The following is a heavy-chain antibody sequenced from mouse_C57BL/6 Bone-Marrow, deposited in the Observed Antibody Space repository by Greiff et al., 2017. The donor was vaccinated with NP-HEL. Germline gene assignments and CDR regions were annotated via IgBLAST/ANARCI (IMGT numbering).Heavy chain of an antibody. V-gene: IGHV14-4*01. CDR1: GFNIKDDY. CDR3: TTTAMDY. J-gene: IGHJ4*01. CDR2: LDPENGDT. Sequence: VQLKESGAELVRPGASVKLSCTASGFNIKDDYMHWVKQRPEQGLEWIGWLDPENGDTEYASKFQGKATITADTSSNTAYLQLSSLTSEDTAVYYCTTTAMDYWGQGTSVTVSS.